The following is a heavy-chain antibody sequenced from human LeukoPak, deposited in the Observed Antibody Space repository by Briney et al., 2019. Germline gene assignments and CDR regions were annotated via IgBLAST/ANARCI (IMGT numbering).Heavy chain of an antibody. V-gene: IGHV1-69*01. J-gene: IGHJ4*02. CDR1: GGTFSSYA. D-gene: IGHD3-16*02. CDR2: IIPIFGTA. Sequence: SVKVSCKASGGTFSSYAISWVRQAPGQGLEWMGGIIPIFGTANYAQKFQGRVTITADESTSTAYMVLSSLRSEDTAVYYCARVKSLRLGELSLDVWGQGTLVTVSS. CDR3: ARVKSLRLGELSLDV.